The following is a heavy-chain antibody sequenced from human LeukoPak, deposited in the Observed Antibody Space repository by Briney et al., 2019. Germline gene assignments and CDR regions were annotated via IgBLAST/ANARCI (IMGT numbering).Heavy chain of an antibody. J-gene: IGHJ4*02. CDR2: ISSSGSTI. Sequence: GGSLRLSCAASGFTFSDYYMSWIRQAPGKGLEWVSYISSSGSTIYYADSVKGRFTISRDNAKNSLYLQMNSLRAEDTAVYYCAKDPVYGDVRSVRPELACDYWGQGTLVTVSS. CDR1: GFTFSDYY. V-gene: IGHV3-11*01. CDR3: AKDPVYGDVRSVRPELACDY. D-gene: IGHD4-17*01.